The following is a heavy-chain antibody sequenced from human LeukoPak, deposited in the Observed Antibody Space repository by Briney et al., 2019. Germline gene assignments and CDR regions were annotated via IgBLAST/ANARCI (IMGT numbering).Heavy chain of an antibody. CDR1: GGSFSGYY. CDR3: ARPRAPTYYYDSGTAMDV. D-gene: IGHD3-10*01. CDR2: INHSGNT. J-gene: IGHJ6*04. Sequence: SETLSLTCAVYGGSFSGYYWSWIRQPPGKGLEWIGEINHSGNTNYNPSLKSRVTISVDTSKSQFSLKLSSVTAADTAVYYCARPRAPTYYYDSGTAMDVWGKGTTVTISS. V-gene: IGHV4-34*01.